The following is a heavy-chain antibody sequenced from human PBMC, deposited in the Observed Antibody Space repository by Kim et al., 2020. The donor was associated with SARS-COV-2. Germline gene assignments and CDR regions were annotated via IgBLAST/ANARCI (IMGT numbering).Heavy chain of an antibody. V-gene: IGHV4-39*01. J-gene: IGHJ4*02. Sequence: SETLSLTCTVSGGSISSSSYYWGWIRQPPGKGLEWIGSIYYSGSTYYNPSLKSRVTISVDTSKNQFSLKLSSVTAADTAVYYCARSDDYYGSGSYYNPHVDYWGQGTVVTVSS. D-gene: IGHD3-10*01. CDR3: ARSDDYYGSGSYYNPHVDY. CDR2: IYYSGST. CDR1: GGSISSSSYY.